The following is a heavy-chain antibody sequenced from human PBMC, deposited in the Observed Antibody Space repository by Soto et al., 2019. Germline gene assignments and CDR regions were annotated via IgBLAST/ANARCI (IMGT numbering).Heavy chain of an antibody. J-gene: IGHJ4*02. V-gene: IGHV4-30-4*01. CDR3: ATRETPATGLSYYDY. D-gene: IGHD2-15*01. Sequence: SETLSLTCTVSGGSISSGNYYWSWIRQPPGKGLEWIGFISYSGSTYYNASLKSRVTISVDMSKNQFSLNLNSVTAADTAVYYCATRETPATGLSYYDYGGKGTLVTVSS. CDR2: ISYSGST. CDR1: GGSISSGNYY.